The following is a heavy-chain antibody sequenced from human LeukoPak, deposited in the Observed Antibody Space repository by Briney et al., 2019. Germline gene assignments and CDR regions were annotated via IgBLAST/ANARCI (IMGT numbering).Heavy chain of an antibody. V-gene: IGHV1-2*02. CDR2: INPYSGAT. D-gene: IGHD2-2*02. Sequence: GASVTVSFKASGFTFTTYFMHWVRQAPGQGREWMGWINPYSGATNSAQKFQGRVTITRDTAISTAYMELSMLTSGDTAVYYCGRATYTSILFHDAFDIWGQGTMVTVSS. CDR3: GRATYTSILFHDAFDI. CDR1: GFTFTTYF. J-gene: IGHJ3*02.